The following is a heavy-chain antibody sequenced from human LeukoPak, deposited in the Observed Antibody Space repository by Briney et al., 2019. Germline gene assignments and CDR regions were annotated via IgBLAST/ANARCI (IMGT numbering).Heavy chain of an antibody. J-gene: IGHJ3*02. CDR1: GGTFSSYA. CDR3: ARAGELRAFDI. CDR2: IIPILGIA. Sequence: SVKVSCKASGGTFSSYAISWVRQAPGQGLEWMGRIIPILGIANYAQKFQGRVTITADKSTSTAYMELSSLRSEDTAVYYCARAGELRAFDIWGQGTMVTVSS. D-gene: IGHD1-26*01. V-gene: IGHV1-69*04.